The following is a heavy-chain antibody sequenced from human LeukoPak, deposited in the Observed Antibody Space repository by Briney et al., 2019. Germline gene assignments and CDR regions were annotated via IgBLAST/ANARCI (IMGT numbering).Heavy chain of an antibody. CDR1: GGSISSSSYY. Sequence: NPSETLSLTCTVSGGSISSSSYYWGWIRQPPGKGLEWIGYIYYSGSTNYNPSLKSRVTISVDTSKNQFSLKLSSVTAADTAVYYCARHDYGGNGGGFDYWGQGTLVTVSS. CDR2: IYYSGST. J-gene: IGHJ4*02. D-gene: IGHD4-23*01. CDR3: ARHDYGGNGGGFDY. V-gene: IGHV4-61*05.